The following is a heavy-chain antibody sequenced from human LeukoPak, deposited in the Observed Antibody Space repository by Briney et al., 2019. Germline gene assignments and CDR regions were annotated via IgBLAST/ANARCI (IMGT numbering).Heavy chain of an antibody. Sequence: ASVKVSCKASGYTFTSYDINWVRQATGQGLEWMGWMNPNSGNTGYAQKFQGRVTMTRNTSIRTAYMELSSLTSEDTAVYYCARQRGYNYGYDDYWGQGTLVTVSS. CDR2: MNPNSGNT. J-gene: IGHJ4*02. D-gene: IGHD5-18*01. CDR1: GYTFTSYD. CDR3: ARQRGYNYGYDDY. V-gene: IGHV1-8*01.